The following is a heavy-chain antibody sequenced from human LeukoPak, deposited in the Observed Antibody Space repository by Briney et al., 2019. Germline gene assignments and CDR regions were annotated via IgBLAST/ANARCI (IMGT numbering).Heavy chain of an antibody. J-gene: IGHJ4*02. CDR2: ISGGGIGI. V-gene: IGHV3-23*01. CDR1: GFTFSSYA. D-gene: IGHD2-2*01. Sequence: GGSPRLSCAASGFTFSSYAMSWVRQAPGKGLEWVSAISGGGIGIYYADSLKGRFTISRDDSKNTLYLQMNSLRAEDTAVYYCTRRRGNQQPIDYWGQGTLVTVSS. CDR3: TRRRGNQQPIDY.